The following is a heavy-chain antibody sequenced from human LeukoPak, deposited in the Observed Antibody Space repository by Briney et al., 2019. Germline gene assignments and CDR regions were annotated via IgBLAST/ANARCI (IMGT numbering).Heavy chain of an antibody. CDR3: ARDLSFYGSSGSFDY. CDR1: GGSFSGYY. J-gene: IGHJ4*02. CDR2: INHSGST. V-gene: IGHV4-34*01. D-gene: IGHD3-22*01. Sequence: SETLSLTCAVYGGSFSGYYWSWIRQPPGKGLEWIGEINHSGSTNYNPSLKSRVTISVDTSKNQFSLKLSSVTAADTAVYYCARDLSFYGSSGSFDYWGQGTLVTVSS.